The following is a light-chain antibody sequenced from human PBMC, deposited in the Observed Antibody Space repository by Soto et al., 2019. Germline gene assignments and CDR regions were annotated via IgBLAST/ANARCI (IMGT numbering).Light chain of an antibody. J-gene: IGLJ2*01. Sequence: QSVLTQPPSTSGSPGQSVTISCTGTSSDVGDYNYVSWYQQHPGKAPKIMIYEVSKRPSGVPDRFSGSKSGNTASLTVSGLQAEDEADYFCSSYGGSNNVVFGGGTKVTVL. V-gene: IGLV2-8*01. CDR2: EVS. CDR3: SSYGGSNNVV. CDR1: SSDVGDYNY.